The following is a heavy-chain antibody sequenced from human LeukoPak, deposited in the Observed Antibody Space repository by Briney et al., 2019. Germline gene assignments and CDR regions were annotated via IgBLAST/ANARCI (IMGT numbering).Heavy chain of an antibody. CDR1: GGSFNGYY. CDR3: AREGGYSGYDSGDDAFDI. V-gene: IGHV4-34*01. D-gene: IGHD5-12*01. J-gene: IGHJ3*02. Sequence: SETLSLTCAVYGGSFNGYYWSWIRQPPGKGLEWIGEINHSGSTNYNPSLKSRVTISVDTSKNQFSLKLSSVTAADTAVYYCAREGGYSGYDSGDDAFDIWGQGTMVTVSS. CDR2: INHSGST.